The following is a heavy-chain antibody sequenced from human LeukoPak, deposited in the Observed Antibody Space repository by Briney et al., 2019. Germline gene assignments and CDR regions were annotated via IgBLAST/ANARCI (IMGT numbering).Heavy chain of an antibody. V-gene: IGHV3-23*01. J-gene: IGHJ4*02. CDR3: AKRVGGVNNFDY. CDR1: GFTFSSYD. D-gene: IGHD3-16*01. CDR2: ISGRGGIT. Sequence: GGSLRLSCAASGFTFSSYDMGWVRQASGKGLEWVSGISGRGGITYYADSVEGRFTISRDNSNNTLYLQMNSLRAEDTAVYYCAKRVGGVNNFDYWGQGTLVTVSS.